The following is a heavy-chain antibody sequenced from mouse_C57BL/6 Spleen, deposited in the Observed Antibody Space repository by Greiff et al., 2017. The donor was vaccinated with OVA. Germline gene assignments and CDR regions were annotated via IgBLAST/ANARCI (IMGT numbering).Heavy chain of an antibody. Sequence: QVQLQQPGAELVRPGSSVKLSCKASGYTFTSYWMDWVKQRPGQGLEWIGNIYPSDSETHYNQKFKDKATLTVDKSSSTAYMQLSSLTSEDSAVYYCARSGYCEAWFAYWGQGTLVTVSA. CDR1: GYTFTSYW. J-gene: IGHJ3*01. V-gene: IGHV1-61*01. D-gene: IGHD2-3*01. CDR2: IYPSDSET. CDR3: ARSGYCEAWFAY.